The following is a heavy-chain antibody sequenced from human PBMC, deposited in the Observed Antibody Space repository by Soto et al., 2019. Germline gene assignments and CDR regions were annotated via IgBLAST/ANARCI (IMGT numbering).Heavy chain of an antibody. CDR1: GYSFTSYW. CDR2: IDPSDSYT. CDR3: AREKTSWFDP. V-gene: IGHV5-10-1*01. Sequence: PGESLKISCKGSGYSFTSYWISWVRQMPGKGLEWMGRIDPSDSYTNYSPSFQGHVTISADKSISTAYLQWSSLKASDTTMYYCAREKTSWFDPCGQGTLVPVSS. J-gene: IGHJ5*02.